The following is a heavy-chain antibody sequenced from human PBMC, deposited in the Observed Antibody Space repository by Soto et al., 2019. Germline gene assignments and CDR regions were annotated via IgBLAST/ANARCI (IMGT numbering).Heavy chain of an antibody. Sequence: PSETLSLTCTVSGGSISSSSYYWGWIRQPPGKGLEWIGSIYYSGSTYYNPSLKSRVTISVDTSKNQFSLKLSSVTAADTAVYYCAIQRAAADWFDPWGQGTLVTVSS. J-gene: IGHJ5*02. D-gene: IGHD6-13*01. V-gene: IGHV4-39*01. CDR2: IYYSGST. CDR1: GGSISSSSYY. CDR3: AIQRAAADWFDP.